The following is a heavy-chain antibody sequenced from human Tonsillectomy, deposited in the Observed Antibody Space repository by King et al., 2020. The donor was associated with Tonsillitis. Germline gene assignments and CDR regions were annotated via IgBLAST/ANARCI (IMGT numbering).Heavy chain of an antibody. CDR1: GFTFSSYA. CDR2: ISYDGSNK. Sequence: VQLVESGGGVVQPGRSLRLSCAASGFTFSSYAMHWVRQAPGKGLEWVAVISYDGSNKYYADSVKGRFTISRDNSKNTLYLQMNSLRAEDTAVYYCARDRIVATIYYYSSLDVWGQGTTVTVSS. CDR3: ARDRIVATIYYYSSLDV. D-gene: IGHD5-12*01. J-gene: IGHJ6*02. V-gene: IGHV3-30-3*01.